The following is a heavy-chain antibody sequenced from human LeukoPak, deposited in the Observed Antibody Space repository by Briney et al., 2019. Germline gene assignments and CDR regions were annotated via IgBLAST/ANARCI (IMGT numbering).Heavy chain of an antibody. V-gene: IGHV3-53*01. CDR1: GFTVSTSY. CDR3: ARGLTTRLAFDI. D-gene: IGHD4-17*01. CDR2: IYTDGSGGST. J-gene: IGHJ3*02. Sequence: GGSLRLSCAASGFTVSTSYINWVRQAPGKGLEWVSVIYTDGSGGSTFYADSVKGRFTISRDNSKNTLYLQMNSLRAEDTAVYYCARGLTTRLAFDIWGQGTMLTVSS.